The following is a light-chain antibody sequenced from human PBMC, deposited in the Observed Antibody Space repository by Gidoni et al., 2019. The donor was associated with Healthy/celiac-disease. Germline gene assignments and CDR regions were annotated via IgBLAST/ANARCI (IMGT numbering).Light chain of an antibody. Sequence: QLVLTQSPSASASLGASVKLTCTLSSAHSSYAIAWHQQQPEKGPRYLMKLNSDGSHSKGDGTPDRFSGSSSGAERYLSISSLQSEDEADYYCQTWGTDNPVVFGGGTKLTVL. J-gene: IGLJ3*02. CDR3: QTWGTDNPVV. V-gene: IGLV4-69*01. CDR2: LNSDGSH. CDR1: SAHSSYA.